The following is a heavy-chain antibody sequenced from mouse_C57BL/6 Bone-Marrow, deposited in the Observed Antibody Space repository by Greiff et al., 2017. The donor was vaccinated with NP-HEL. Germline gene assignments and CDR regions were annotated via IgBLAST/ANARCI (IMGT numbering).Heavy chain of an antibody. CDR1: GFNIKDYY. Sequence: VQLKESGAELVKPGASVKLSCTASGFNIKDYYMHWVKQRTEQGLEWIGRIDPEDGETKYAPKFQGKATTTADTSSNTAYLQLSSLTSEDTAVYYCAVPYYGSSYEDYWGQGTTLTVSS. CDR2: IDPEDGET. CDR3: AVPYYGSSYEDY. V-gene: IGHV14-2*01. D-gene: IGHD1-1*01. J-gene: IGHJ2*01.